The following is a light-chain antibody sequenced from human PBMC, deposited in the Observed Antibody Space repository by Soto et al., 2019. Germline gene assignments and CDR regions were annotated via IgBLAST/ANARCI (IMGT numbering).Light chain of an antibody. V-gene: IGKV1-39*01. CDR3: QQSYGSPPYT. CDR2: AAS. CDR1: QSISKY. J-gene: IGKJ2*01. Sequence: DIQMTQSPSSLSASVGDRVTITCRASQSISKYLNWYQQKPGKAPKPLIYAASSLQSGVPSRFSGSGSGTYFTLTISSLQPEDFATYYCQQSYGSPPYTFGQGTKLEIK.